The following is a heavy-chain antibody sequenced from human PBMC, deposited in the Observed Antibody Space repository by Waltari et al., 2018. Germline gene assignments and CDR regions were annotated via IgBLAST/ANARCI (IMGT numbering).Heavy chain of an antibody. CDR3: ARDSTDYDSRPWTGNGVDV. D-gene: IGHD4-17*01. Sequence: QVQLVQSGGGVVQPGRSLSLSCVASGFSVSRYGMHWVRQTPGKGLEWVAVMWYDGSDRCFAESVKGRFTSSRDISKNTLYLDMNSLRAEDAGVYFCARDSTDYDSRPWTGNGVDVWGQGITVTVSS. J-gene: IGHJ6*02. CDR2: MWYDGSDR. CDR1: GFSVSRYG. V-gene: IGHV3-33*01.